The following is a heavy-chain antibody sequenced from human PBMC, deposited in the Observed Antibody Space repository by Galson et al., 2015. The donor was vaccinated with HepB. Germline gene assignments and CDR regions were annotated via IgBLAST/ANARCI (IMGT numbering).Heavy chain of an antibody. J-gene: IGHJ4*02. V-gene: IGHV3-11*03. CDR1: EFTFSDYY. Sequence: SLRLSCAASEFTFSDYYMSWIRQAPGKGLEWISIISNDGAYTNYADSVKGRFTISRDNAKNSLFLQMNSLRAEDTGVYYCANGRSETYHYWGQGTLVTVSS. CDR3: ANGRSETYHY. CDR2: ISNDGAYT.